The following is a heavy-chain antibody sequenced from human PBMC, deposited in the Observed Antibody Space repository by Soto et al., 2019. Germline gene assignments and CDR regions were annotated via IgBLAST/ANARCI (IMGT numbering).Heavy chain of an antibody. CDR3: ARGPSGDKVHY. J-gene: IGHJ4*02. V-gene: IGHV4-30-4*01. CDR1: GGSITSDYSC. D-gene: IGHD7-27*01. CDR2: IFDSGTT. Sequence: PSETLSLTCTVSGGSITSDYSCWSWIRQPPGEGLEWIGHIFDSGTTYTNPSLSSQVAISLDTSKNHFSLTLSSVISADTAVYYCARGPSGDKVHYWGQGALVTVSS.